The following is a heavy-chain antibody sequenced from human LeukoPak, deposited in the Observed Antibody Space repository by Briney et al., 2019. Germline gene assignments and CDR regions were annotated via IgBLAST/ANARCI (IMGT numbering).Heavy chain of an antibody. Sequence: SETLSLTCTVSGGSISSSSYYWGWIRQPPGKGLEWIGSIYYSGSTYYNPSLKSRVTISVDTSKNQFSLKLSSVTAADTAVYYCASGVVLMVYATYNRFDPWGQGTLVTVSS. CDR3: ASGVVLMVYATYNRFDP. CDR2: IYYSGST. CDR1: GGSISSSSYY. D-gene: IGHD2-8*01. V-gene: IGHV4-39*01. J-gene: IGHJ5*02.